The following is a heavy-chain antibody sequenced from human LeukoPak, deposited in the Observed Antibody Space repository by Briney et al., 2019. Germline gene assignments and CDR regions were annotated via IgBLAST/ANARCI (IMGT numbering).Heavy chain of an antibody. Sequence: SETLSLTCAVYGGSFSGYYWSWIRQPPGKGLEWIGEINHSGSTNYNPSIKSRVTISVDRSRNQFFLKMTSVTAADTAVYYCARHIGGGIEDMDVWGRGTKVTVSS. CDR3: ARHIGGGIEDMDV. CDR1: GGSFSGYY. J-gene: IGHJ6*03. D-gene: IGHD3-16*02. V-gene: IGHV4-34*01. CDR2: INHSGST.